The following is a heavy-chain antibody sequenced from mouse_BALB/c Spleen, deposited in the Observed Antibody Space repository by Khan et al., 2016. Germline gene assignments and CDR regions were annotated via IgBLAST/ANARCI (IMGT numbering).Heavy chain of an antibody. J-gene: IGHJ4*01. CDR2: LHYSGST. Sequence: EVQLQESGPDLVKPSQSLSLTCTVTGYSITSGYSWHWIRQFPGNKLEWMGYLHYSGSTNYNPSLKSQVSITRDTSKNQFFLQLNSVTAEDTATXYWARYGYYAIDYWGQGTSVTVSS. CDR3: ARYGYYAIDY. V-gene: IGHV3-1*02. D-gene: IGHD1-1*02. CDR1: GYSITSGYS.